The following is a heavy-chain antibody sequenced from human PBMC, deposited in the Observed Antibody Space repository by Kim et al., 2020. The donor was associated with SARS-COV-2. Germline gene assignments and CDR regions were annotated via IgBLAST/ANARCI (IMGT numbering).Heavy chain of an antibody. J-gene: IGHJ2*01. D-gene: IGHD4-17*01. Sequence: GGSLRLSCAASGFTFNNYAMSWVRQAPGKGLEWVAAIGGYGANTYFADSVKGRFTISRDTSDNTLYLQRSSLRAEDTAVYYCATCLAWTTVPPRYFDTWGRGALVTVSS. CDR3: ATCLAWTTVPPRYFDT. V-gene: IGHV3-23*01. CDR2: IGGYGANT. CDR1: GFTFNNYA.